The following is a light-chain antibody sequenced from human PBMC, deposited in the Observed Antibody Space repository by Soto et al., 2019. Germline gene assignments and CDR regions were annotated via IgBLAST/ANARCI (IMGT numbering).Light chain of an antibody. Sequence: QSVLTQPRSLSGSPGQSVTISCTGTSSDVGGYNYVSWYQQHPGKAPKLMIYDVSKRPSGVPDRFSGSKSGNTASLTISGLQAEDEADYYCCSYAGSSVFGTGTKVTVL. CDR3: CSYAGSSV. V-gene: IGLV2-11*01. J-gene: IGLJ1*01. CDR2: DVS. CDR1: SSDVGGYNY.